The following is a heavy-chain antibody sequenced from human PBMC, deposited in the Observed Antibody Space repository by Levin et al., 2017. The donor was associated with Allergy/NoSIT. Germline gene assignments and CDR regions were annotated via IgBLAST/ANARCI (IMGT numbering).Heavy chain of an antibody. V-gene: IGHV4-59*01. Sequence: SETLSLTCTVSGGSISSYYWSWIRQPPGKGLEWIGYIYYSGSTNYNPSLKSRVTISVDTSKNQFSLKLSSVTAADTAVYYCARGGSSGLDYYYYYGMDVWGQGTTVTVSS. CDR3: ARGGSSGLDYYYYYGMDV. CDR1: GGSISSYY. CDR2: IYYSGST. J-gene: IGHJ6*02. D-gene: IGHD6-19*01.